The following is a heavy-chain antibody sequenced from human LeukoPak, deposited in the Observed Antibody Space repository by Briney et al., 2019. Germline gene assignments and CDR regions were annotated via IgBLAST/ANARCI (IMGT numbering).Heavy chain of an antibody. Sequence: ASVKVSCKASGYTLSSYYIHWVRQAPGQGLEWMGMVNPSGGNTPYAQKFEGRVTMTGDMSTSTVYMELSSLRSEDTAVYYCARVYGRYYYDSSGYEQYYFGYWGQGTLVTVSS. CDR1: GYTLSSYY. D-gene: IGHD3-22*01. V-gene: IGHV1-46*01. CDR2: VNPSGGNT. J-gene: IGHJ4*02. CDR3: ARVYGRYYYDSSGYEQYYFGY.